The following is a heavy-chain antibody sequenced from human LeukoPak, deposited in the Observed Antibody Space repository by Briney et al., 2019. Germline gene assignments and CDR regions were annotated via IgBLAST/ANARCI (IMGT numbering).Heavy chain of an antibody. CDR2: INPNSGGT. CDR1: GYTFTGYY. Sequence: ASVKVSCKASGYTFTGYYMHWVRQAPGQGLEWMGWINPNSGGTNYAQKFQGWVTMTRDTSISTAYMELSRLRSDDTTIYYCARDFGSGVFDPWGQGTLVTVSS. J-gene: IGHJ5*02. D-gene: IGHD3-10*01. V-gene: IGHV1-2*04. CDR3: ARDFGSGVFDP.